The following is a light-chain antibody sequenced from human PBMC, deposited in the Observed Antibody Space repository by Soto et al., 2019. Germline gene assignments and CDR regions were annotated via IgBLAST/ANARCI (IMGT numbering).Light chain of an antibody. Sequence: DIQMTQSPSSLSAFVGDRVTITCRASQTIREFLNWYQQKPGKAPGLLIYSASTLQTGVPSRFSGSRSGTEFKLTISSLQPEDFATYYYQQSYTTLGTFGQGTTVEIK. CDR1: QTIREF. V-gene: IGKV1-39*01. CDR3: QQSYTTLGT. CDR2: SAS. J-gene: IGKJ1*01.